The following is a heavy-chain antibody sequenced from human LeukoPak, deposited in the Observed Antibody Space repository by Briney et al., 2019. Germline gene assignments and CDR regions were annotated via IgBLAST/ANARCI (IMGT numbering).Heavy chain of an antibody. D-gene: IGHD6-19*01. V-gene: IGHV4-61*09. J-gene: IGHJ4*02. CDR1: GGSISSGSYD. CDR2: LYTSGSM. CDR3: ARDGDSSGLVR. Sequence: PSETLSLTCTVSGGSISSGSYDWYWIRQPAGKGLEWIGHLYTSGSMSYNPSLKSRVTISVDTSKNQFSLKLSSVTAADTAVYYCARDGDSSGLVRWGRGTLVTVSS.